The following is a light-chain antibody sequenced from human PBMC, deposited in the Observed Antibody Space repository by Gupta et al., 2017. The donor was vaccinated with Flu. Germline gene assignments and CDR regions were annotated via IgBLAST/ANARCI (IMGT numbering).Light chain of an antibody. V-gene: IGKV3-11*02. CDR1: QSVSTY. Sequence: RATLSCRVSQSVSTYLAWYQQQHGQAPRLLIHDASHRDTGIPARFSGSGSGRDFNLTISSIEPEDFAIYNCQQRSRWHPLFTFGPGTKVDIK. CDR3: QQRSRWHPLFT. J-gene: IGKJ3*01. CDR2: DAS.